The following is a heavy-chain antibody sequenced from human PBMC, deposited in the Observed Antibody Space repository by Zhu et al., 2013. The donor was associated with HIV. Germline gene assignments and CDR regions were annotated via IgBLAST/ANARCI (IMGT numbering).Heavy chain of an antibody. Sequence: QVQLMQSGPEVKRPGSSVRVSCQASGVKLKFHAISWIRQAPGQGLEWLGSILPALASTKYGRNFQDRVTISTDKSKTTVYMELTSLTPDDTAVFYCARGGAHIVVAVGTFDLWGQGTKITVS. CDR1: GVKLKFHA. CDR2: ILPALAST. V-gene: IGHV1-69*09. D-gene: IGHD2-15*01. J-gene: IGHJ3*01. CDR3: ARGGAHIVVAVGTFDL.